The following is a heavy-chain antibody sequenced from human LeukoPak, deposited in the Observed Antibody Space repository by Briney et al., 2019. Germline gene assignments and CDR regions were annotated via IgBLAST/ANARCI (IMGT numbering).Heavy chain of an antibody. V-gene: IGHV3-72*01. J-gene: IGHJ4*02. CDR2: SRAKIDSYTT. Sequence: GGSLRLSXAASGFTFSDHYMDWVGQAPGKGLEWVGRSRAKIDSYTTEYAASVKGRFTISRDESENTLYLHMNSLKTEDTAVYYCVREYYYDFPQWGQGTLVTVSS. CDR1: GFTFSDHY. D-gene: IGHD3-3*01. CDR3: VREYYYDFPQ.